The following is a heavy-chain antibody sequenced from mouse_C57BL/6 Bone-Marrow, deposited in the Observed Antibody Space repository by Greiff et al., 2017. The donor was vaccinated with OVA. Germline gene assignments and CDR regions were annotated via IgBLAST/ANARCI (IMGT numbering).Heavy chain of an antibody. CDR3: ARKDEAMDY. J-gene: IGHJ4*01. CDR2: ISYDGSN. CDR1: GYSITSGYY. V-gene: IGHV3-6*01. Sequence: DVQLQESGPGLVKPSQSLSLTCSVTGYSITSGYYWNWIRQFPGNKLEWMGYISYDGSNNYNPSLKNRISITRDTSKNQFFLKLNSVTTEDTATYYCARKDEAMDYWGQGTSVTVSS.